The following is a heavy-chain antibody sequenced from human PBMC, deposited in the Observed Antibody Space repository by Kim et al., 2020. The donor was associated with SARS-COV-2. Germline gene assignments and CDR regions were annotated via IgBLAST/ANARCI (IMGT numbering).Heavy chain of an antibody. CDR2: IYYSGST. CDR3: ARVIVGATNAFDI. J-gene: IGHJ3*02. V-gene: IGHV4-59*01. CDR1: GGSISSYY. Sequence: SETLSLTCTVSGGSISSYYWSWIRQPPGKGLEWIGYIYYSGSTNYNPSLKSRVTISVDTSKNQFSLKLSSVTAADTAVYYCARVIVGATNAFDIWGQGT. D-gene: IGHD1-26*01.